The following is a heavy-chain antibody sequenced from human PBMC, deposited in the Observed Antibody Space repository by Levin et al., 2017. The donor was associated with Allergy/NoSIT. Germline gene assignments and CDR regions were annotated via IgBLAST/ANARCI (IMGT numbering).Heavy chain of an antibody. V-gene: IGHV5-51*01. CDR1: GYSFSTHW. CDR3: ARQAQYNSGHASPYFNP. CDR2: IYPGDSDT. D-gene: IGHD6-19*01. Sequence: GESLKISCKGSGYSFSTHWIGWVRQMPGKGLEWMGIIYPGDSDTRYSTSFQGQVTISADKSITTAYLQWSSLKASDTAMYYCARQAQYNSGHASPYFNPWGRGTLVTVSS. J-gene: IGHJ2*01.